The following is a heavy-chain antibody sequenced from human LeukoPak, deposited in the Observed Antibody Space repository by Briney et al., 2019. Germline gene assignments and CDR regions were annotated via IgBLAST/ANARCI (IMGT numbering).Heavy chain of an antibody. CDR2: IYHSGST. CDR1: SGSISSSNW. D-gene: IGHD2-21*02. J-gene: IGHJ4*02. Sequence: PSGTLSLTCAVSSGSISSSNWWSWVRQPPGKGLEWIGEIYHSGSTNYNPSLKSRVTISVDKSKNQFSLKLSSVTAADTAVYYCARVTPPELTYYFDYWGQGTLVTVSS. V-gene: IGHV4-4*02. CDR3: ARVTPPELTYYFDY.